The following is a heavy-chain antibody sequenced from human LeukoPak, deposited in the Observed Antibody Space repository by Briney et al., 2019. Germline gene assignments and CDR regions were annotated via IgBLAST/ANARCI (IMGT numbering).Heavy chain of an antibody. CDR2: INPNSGGT. J-gene: IGHJ5*02. CDR1: GYTFTGYY. V-gene: IGHV1-2*02. D-gene: IGHD2-2*01. CDR3: ARVLRYCSSTSCAFNWFDP. Sequence: ASVKVSCKASGYTFTGYYMHWVRPAPGQGLEWMGWINPNSGGTNYAQKFQGRVTMTRDTSISTAYMELSRLRSDDTAVYYCARVLRYCSSTSCAFNWFDPWGQGTLVTVSS.